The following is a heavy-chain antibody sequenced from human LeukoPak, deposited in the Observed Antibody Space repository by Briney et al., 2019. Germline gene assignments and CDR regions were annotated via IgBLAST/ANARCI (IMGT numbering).Heavy chain of an antibody. J-gene: IGHJ4*02. CDR1: GGSISSGSYY. CDR3: ARASDDYGDY. CDR2: IYTSGST. Sequence: PSETLSLTCTVSGGSISSGSYYWRWIRQPAGKGLEWIGRIYTSGSTNYNPSLKSRVTISVDTSKNQFSLKLSSVTAADTAVYYCARASDDYGDYWGQGTLVTVSS. V-gene: IGHV4-61*02.